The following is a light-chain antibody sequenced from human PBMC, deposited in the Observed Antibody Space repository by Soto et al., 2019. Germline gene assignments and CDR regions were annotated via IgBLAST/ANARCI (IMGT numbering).Light chain of an antibody. J-gene: IGKJ4*01. CDR3: QQYDNLPLT. CDR2: DAS. CDR1: QDISNY. Sequence: DIQLTPSPSSLSASVGDRVPITCQAIQDISNYLNWYQQKPGKAPKLLIYDASNLETGVPSRFSGSGSGTDFTFTISSLQPEDIATYYCQQYDNLPLTFGGGTKVDI. V-gene: IGKV1-33*01.